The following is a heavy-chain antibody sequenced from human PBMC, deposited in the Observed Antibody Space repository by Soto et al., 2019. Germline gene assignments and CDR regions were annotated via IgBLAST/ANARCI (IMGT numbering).Heavy chain of an antibody. D-gene: IGHD2-2*01. CDR1: GGSISSYY. CDR2: IYYSGST. CDR3: AISKRSNGMDV. V-gene: IGHV4-59*01. J-gene: IGHJ6*01. Sequence: SETLSLTCTVSGGSISSYYWSWIRQPPGKGLEWIGYIYYSGSTNYNPSLKSRVTISVDTSKNQFSLKLSSVTAADTAVYYCAISKRSNGMDVRGQGTTVTVSS.